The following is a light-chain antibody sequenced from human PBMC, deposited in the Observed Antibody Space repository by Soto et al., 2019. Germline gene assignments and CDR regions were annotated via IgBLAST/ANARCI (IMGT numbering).Light chain of an antibody. J-gene: IGKJ5*01. Sequence: DIVMTQSPDSLAVSLGERATINCKSSQSVLYNSNKQNYLAWYQQKPGQPPKLLIHWASTRESGVPDRFSGSGSGTDFTLTISSLQAEDVAVYYCQQYYRTPLTFGQGTRLEIK. CDR2: WAS. V-gene: IGKV4-1*01. CDR3: QQYYRTPLT. CDR1: QSVLYNSNKQNY.